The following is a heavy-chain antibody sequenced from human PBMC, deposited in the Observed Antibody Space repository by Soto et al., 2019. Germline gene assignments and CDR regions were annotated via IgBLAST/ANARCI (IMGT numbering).Heavy chain of an antibody. D-gene: IGHD3-16*02. CDR2: INAGNGNT. CDR1: GYTFTSYA. Sequence: GASVKVSCKASGYTFTSYAMHWVRQAPGQRLEWMGWINAGNGNTKYSQKFQGRVTITRDTSASTAYMELSSLRSEDTAVYYCARDYYDYVWGSYRPSYWGQGTLVTVSS. J-gene: IGHJ4*02. V-gene: IGHV1-3*01. CDR3: ARDYYDYVWGSYRPSY.